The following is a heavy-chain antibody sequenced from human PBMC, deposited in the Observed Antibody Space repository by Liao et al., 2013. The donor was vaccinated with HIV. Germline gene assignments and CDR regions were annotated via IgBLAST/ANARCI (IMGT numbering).Heavy chain of an antibody. CDR2: IHRSGST. CDR3: AREQWLVPFDS. CDR1: GGSISSYY. D-gene: IGHD6-19*01. Sequence: QVQLQESGPGLVKPSETLSLTCTVSGGSISSYYWSWIRQPAGKGLEWIGRIHRSGSTKIQPLPHESSHHVSRHVQEPSSPSKLSSVTAADTAVYYCAREQWLVPFDSWGRG. V-gene: IGHV4-4*07. J-gene: IGHJ4*02.